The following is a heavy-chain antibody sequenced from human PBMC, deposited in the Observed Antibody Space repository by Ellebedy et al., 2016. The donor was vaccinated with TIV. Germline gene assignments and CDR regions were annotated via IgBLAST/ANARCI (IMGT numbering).Heavy chain of an antibody. J-gene: IGHJ6*02. CDR1: GFTFSSYA. V-gene: IGHV3-30-3*01. CDR3: ARDRSAYFDWFSYYYYYGMDV. CDR2: ISYDGSNK. Sequence: GESLKISXAASGFTFSSYAMHWVRQAPGKGLEWVAVISYDGSNKYYADSAKGRFTISRDNSKNTLYLQMNSLRAEDTAVYYCARDRSAYFDWFSYYYYYGMDVWGQGTTVTVSS. D-gene: IGHD3-9*01.